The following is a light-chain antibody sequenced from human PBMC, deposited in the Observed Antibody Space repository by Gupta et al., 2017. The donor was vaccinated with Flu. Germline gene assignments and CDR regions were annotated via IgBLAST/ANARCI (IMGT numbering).Light chain of an antibody. CDR3: SVWDDSLNGREV. J-gene: IGLJ1*01. CDR1: SSNIGSNT. CDR2: DNS. Sequence: QSVLTQPPSASGTPGQRVTISCSGSSSNIGSNTVDWYQHLPGTAPKLRIYDNSQRPSGVPDRFSGSKSGTSASLAISGLQSEDEADYDCSVWDDSLNGREVFGTGTKVTVL. V-gene: IGLV1-44*01.